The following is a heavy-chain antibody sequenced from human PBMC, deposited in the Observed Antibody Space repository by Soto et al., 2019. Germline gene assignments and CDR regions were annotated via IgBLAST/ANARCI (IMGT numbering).Heavy chain of an antibody. CDR1: GGSITSYY. CDR3: ATGRVYFGSAY. V-gene: IGHV4-59*01. Sequence: QVQLQESGPGLVKPLETLSLTCTVPGGSITSYYWSWVRQPPGKGLEWIGYIDYNGNINYNPSLQSRLTISLDTSKHQFSLRLRSVTAADTAVYYCATGRVYFGSAYWGQGTRVTVSS. D-gene: IGHD3-10*01. CDR2: IDYNGNI. J-gene: IGHJ4*02.